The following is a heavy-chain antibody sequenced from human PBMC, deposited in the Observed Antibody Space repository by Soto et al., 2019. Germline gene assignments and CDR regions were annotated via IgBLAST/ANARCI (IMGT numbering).Heavy chain of an antibody. Sequence: QVQLLESGPGLVKPSETLSLTCPIYGGSISSNFWSWIRQPPGKGLEWIGYIHYSGTTVYSPSLKSRVTMSIDTSENQFTLNLTSVTAADTAVYYCARDTGSYYLDSWGQGSLVTVSS. D-gene: IGHD1-26*01. J-gene: IGHJ4*02. CDR1: GGSISSNF. CDR3: ARDTGSYYLDS. V-gene: IGHV4-59*01. CDR2: IHYSGTT.